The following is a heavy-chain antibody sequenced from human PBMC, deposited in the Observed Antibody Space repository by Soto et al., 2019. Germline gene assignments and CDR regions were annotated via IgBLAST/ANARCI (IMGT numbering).Heavy chain of an antibody. Sequence: AISGSGGSTYYADSVKGRFTISRDNSKNTLYLQMNSLRAEDTAVYYCANLYRGRYDSSGYYYVRPLDYWGQGTLVTVSS. V-gene: IGHV3-23*01. CDR2: ISGSGGST. CDR3: ANLYRGRYDSSGYYYVRPLDY. D-gene: IGHD3-22*01. J-gene: IGHJ4*02.